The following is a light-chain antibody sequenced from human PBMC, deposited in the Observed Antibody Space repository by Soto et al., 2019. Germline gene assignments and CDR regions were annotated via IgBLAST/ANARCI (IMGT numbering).Light chain of an antibody. Sequence: DIQMTQSPSSLSASVGDRVTITCRASQSISSYLNWYQQKPGKAPKLLIYAASCLQSGVPSRFSGSGSGTDFTLTISSLQPEDFATYYCQQSYSTPSITFGQGTRLEIK. CDR1: QSISSY. J-gene: IGKJ5*01. CDR3: QQSYSTPSIT. V-gene: IGKV1-39*01. CDR2: AAS.